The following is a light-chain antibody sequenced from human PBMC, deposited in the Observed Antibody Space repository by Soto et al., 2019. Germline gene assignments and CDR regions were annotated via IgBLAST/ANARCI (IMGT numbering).Light chain of an antibody. Sequence: DILMTQYPLSLPVTPGEPASISCRSSQSLLHSNGYNYLDWYLQKPGQSPQLLIYLGSNRSSGVPDRFSGSGSGTDFTLKISRVEAEDVGVYYCMQALQTPITCGQGTRLEIK. CDR1: QSLLHSNGYNY. CDR2: LGS. V-gene: IGKV2-28*01. CDR3: MQALQTPIT. J-gene: IGKJ5*01.